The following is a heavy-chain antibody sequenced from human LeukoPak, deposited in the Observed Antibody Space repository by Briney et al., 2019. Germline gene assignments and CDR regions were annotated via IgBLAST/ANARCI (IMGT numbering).Heavy chain of an antibody. D-gene: IGHD2-15*01. CDR2: ISSSGSTI. CDR3: ARDPGGLYCSGGSCYSDWFDP. V-gene: IGHV3-48*03. Sequence: GGSLRLSCAASGFTFSSYEMNWVRQAPGKGLEWVSYISSSGSTIYYADSVKGRFAISRDNAKNSLYLQMNSLRAEDTAVYYCARDPGGLYCSGGSCYSDWFDPWGQGTLVTVSS. CDR1: GFTFSSYE. J-gene: IGHJ5*02.